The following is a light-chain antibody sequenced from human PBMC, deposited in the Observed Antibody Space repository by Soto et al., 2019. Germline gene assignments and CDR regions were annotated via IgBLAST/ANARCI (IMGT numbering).Light chain of an antibody. Sequence: EIVMTQSPATLSVSPGERATLSCRASQSVSSNLAWYQQKPGQAPRLLIYGASTRATGIPARFSGSGSRPAFTLTISTLQSEDFAVYYCQQYNNWPPLTFGGGTKVDIK. CDR1: QSVSSN. CDR2: GAS. J-gene: IGKJ4*01. CDR3: QQYNNWPPLT. V-gene: IGKV3-15*01.